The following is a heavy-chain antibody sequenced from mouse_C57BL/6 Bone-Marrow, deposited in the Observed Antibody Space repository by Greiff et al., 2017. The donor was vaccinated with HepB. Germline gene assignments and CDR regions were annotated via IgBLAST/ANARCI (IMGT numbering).Heavy chain of an antibody. V-gene: IGHV5-17*01. CDR2: ISSGSSTI. J-gene: IGHJ4*01. CDR3: ARRENIIPGYYYAMDY. Sequence: EVHLVESGGGLVKPGGSLKLSCAASGFTFSDYGMHWVRQAPEKGLEWVAYISSGSSTIYYADTVKGRFTISRDNAKNTLFLQMTSLRSEDTAMYYCARRENIIPGYYYAMDYWGQGTSVTVSS. CDR1: GFTFSDYG. D-gene: IGHD1-1*01.